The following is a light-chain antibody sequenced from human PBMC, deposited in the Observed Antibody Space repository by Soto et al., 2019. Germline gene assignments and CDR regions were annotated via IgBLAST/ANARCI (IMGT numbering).Light chain of an antibody. CDR3: KQYKNWPPIT. CDR1: QYVCTS. Sequence: EIVMTQSPAILSVSPGERATLSCRASQYVCTSVAWYQQKPGQAPRLLIYGASTRATGIPARFSGSGSGTEFTLSISSLQSEDSAVYYCKQYKNWPPITFGQGTRLEIK. CDR2: GAS. V-gene: IGKV3-15*01. J-gene: IGKJ5*01.